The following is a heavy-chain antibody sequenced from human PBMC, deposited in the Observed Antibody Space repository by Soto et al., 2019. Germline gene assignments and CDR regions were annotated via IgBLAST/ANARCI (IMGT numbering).Heavy chain of an antibody. CDR3: AKEGVPVVPAARWFDY. V-gene: IGHV3-23*01. D-gene: IGHD2-2*01. CDR1: GFTFSSYA. Sequence: GGSLRLSCAASGFTFSSYAMIWVRQAPGKGLEWVSAISGSGGSTYYADSVKGRFTISRDNSKNTLYLQMNSLRAEDTAVYYCAKEGVPVVPAARWFDYWGQGTLVPVSS. J-gene: IGHJ5*01. CDR2: ISGSGGST.